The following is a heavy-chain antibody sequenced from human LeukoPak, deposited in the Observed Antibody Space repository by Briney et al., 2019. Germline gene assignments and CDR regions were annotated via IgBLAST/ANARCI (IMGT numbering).Heavy chain of an antibody. CDR1: GYTFTSYY. CDR2: INAGNGNT. Sequence: GASVKVSCKASGYTFTSYYMHWVRQAPGQRLEWMGWINAGNGNTKYSQKFQGRVTITRDTSASTAYMELSSLRSEDTAVYYCARAGGYSYGFDYWGQGTLVTVSS. V-gene: IGHV1-3*01. CDR3: ARAGGYSYGFDY. J-gene: IGHJ4*02. D-gene: IGHD5-18*01.